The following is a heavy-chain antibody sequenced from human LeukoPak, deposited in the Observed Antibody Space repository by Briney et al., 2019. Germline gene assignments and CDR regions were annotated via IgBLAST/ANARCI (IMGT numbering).Heavy chain of an antibody. Sequence: GGSLRLSCAASGFTFSSYAMHWVRQAPGKGLEWVAVISYDGSNKYYADSVKGRFTISRDNSKNTLYLQMNSLRAEDTAVYYCARDPAQDDAFDIWGQGTMVTVSS. V-gene: IGHV3-30*04. CDR1: GFTFSSYA. CDR2: ISYDGSNK. J-gene: IGHJ3*02. CDR3: ARDPAQDDAFDI.